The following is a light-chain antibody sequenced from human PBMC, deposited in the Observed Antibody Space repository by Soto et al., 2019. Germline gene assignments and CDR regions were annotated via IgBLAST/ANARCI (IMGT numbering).Light chain of an antibody. Sequence: QSLLTQPPSVSGAPGQRVTISCTGSSSNSGAGYDVHWYQQVPGTAPKLLIYGNNNRPSGVPDRFSGSTSSTSASLAITGLQAEDEADYYCQSYDRSVSATYVFGTGTKVTVL. V-gene: IGLV1-40*01. CDR3: QSYDRSVSATYV. CDR2: GNN. CDR1: SSNSGAGYD. J-gene: IGLJ1*01.